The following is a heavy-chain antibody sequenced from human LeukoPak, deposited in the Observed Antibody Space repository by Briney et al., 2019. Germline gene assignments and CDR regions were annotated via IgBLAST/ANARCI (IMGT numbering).Heavy chain of an antibody. CDR3: ARSYVLLWFGEVGYVQH. CDR1: GYTFTSYA. J-gene: IGHJ1*01. D-gene: IGHD3-10*01. V-gene: IGHV7-4-1*02. CDR2: INTNTGNP. Sequence: ASVKVSCKASGYTFTSYAMNWVRQAPGQGLEWMGWINTNTGNPTYAQGFTGRFVFSLDTSVSTAYLQISSLKAEDTAVYYCARSYVLLWFGEVGYVQHWGQGTLVTVSS.